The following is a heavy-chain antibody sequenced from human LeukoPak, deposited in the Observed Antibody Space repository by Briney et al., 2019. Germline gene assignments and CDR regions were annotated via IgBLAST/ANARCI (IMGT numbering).Heavy chain of an antibody. V-gene: IGHV4-59*03. CDR1: GDSTSNFY. J-gene: IGHJ5*01. D-gene: IGHD2-8*01. CDR2: IHYSGSS. Sequence: SETLSLTCSVSGDSTSNFYWNWIRQSPGKGLEWIGNIHYSGSSVYNPSLKSRGTISIDTSRRQFFLKLNSVTAADTAVYFCALAPNSNWFDFWGPGILVTVSS. CDR3: ALAPNSNWFDF.